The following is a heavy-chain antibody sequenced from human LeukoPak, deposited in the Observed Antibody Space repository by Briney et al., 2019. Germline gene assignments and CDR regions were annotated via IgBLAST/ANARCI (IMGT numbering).Heavy chain of an antibody. D-gene: IGHD2-2*01. Sequence: GASVKVSCKVSGYTLTELSMHWVRQAPGKGLEWMGGFDPEDGETIYAQKFQGRVTMTEDTSTDTAYMELSSLRSEDTAVYYCATGYCSSTSCCQWFDYWGQGTLVTVSS. J-gene: IGHJ4*02. CDR2: FDPEDGET. V-gene: IGHV1-24*01. CDR3: ATGYCSSTSCCQWFDY. CDR1: GYTLTELS.